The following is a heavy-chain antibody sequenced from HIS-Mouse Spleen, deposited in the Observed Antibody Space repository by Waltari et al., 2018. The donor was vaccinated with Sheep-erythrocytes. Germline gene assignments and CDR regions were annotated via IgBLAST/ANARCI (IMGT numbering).Heavy chain of an antibody. V-gene: IGHV1-69*04. Sequence: QVQLVQSGAEVKKPGSSVKVSYKASGGTFSSYAISWVRQAPGQGLEWMGRIIPILGIANYARKFQGRVTITADKSTSTAYMELSSLRSEDTAVYYCAQTGATTPHFDYWGQGTLVTVSS. J-gene: IGHJ4*02. CDR2: IIPILGIA. D-gene: IGHD1-26*01. CDR1: GGTFSSYA. CDR3: AQTGATTPHFDY.